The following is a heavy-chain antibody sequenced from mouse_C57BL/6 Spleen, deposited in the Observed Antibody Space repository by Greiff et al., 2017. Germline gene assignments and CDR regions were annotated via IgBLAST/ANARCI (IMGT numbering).Heavy chain of an antibody. CDR2: IYPGSGST. Sequence: QVQLQQPGAELVKPGASVKMSCKASGYTFTSYWITWVKQRPGQGLEWIGDIYPGSGSTNYNEKFKSKATLTVDTSSSIAYMQLSSLTSEDSAVYYCARSADYDGSSYRYAMDYWGQGTSVTVSS. CDR1: GYTFTSYW. J-gene: IGHJ4*01. V-gene: IGHV1-55*01. CDR3: ARSADYDGSSYRYAMDY. D-gene: IGHD1-1*01.